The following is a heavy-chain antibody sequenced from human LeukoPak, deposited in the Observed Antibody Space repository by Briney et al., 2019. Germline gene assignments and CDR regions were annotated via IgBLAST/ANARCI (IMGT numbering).Heavy chain of an antibody. Sequence: GGSLRLSCAASGFTFSSYAMHWVRQAPGKGLEWVAVISYDGSNKYYADSVKGRFTISRDNSKNTLYLQMNSLRAEDTAVYYCARDLTSYYDFWSGYYGTFDYWGQGTLVTVSS. CDR2: ISYDGSNK. CDR1: GFTFSSYA. J-gene: IGHJ4*02. V-gene: IGHV3-30*04. D-gene: IGHD3-3*01. CDR3: ARDLTSYYDFWSGYYGTFDY.